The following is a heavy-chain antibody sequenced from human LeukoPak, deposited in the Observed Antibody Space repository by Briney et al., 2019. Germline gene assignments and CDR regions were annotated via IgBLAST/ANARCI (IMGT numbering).Heavy chain of an antibody. J-gene: IGHJ3*02. CDR1: GGSISSYY. Sequence: SETLSLTCTVSGGSISSYYWSWIRQPPGKGLEWIGYIYYSGSTNYNPSLKSRVTISVDTSKNQFSLKLSSVTAADTAVYYCARHNLQFPYYDFWSGYYIGAFDIWGQGTMVTVSS. CDR3: ARHNLQFPYYDFWSGYYIGAFDI. CDR2: IYYSGST. D-gene: IGHD3-3*01. V-gene: IGHV4-59*08.